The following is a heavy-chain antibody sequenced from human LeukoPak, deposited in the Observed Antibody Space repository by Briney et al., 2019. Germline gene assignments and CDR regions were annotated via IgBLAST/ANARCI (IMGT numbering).Heavy chain of an antibody. J-gene: IGHJ6*03. V-gene: IGHV3-48*03. CDR3: ARGEYSSGWPYYYYYMDV. CDR2: ISSSGSTI. Sequence: GGSLRLSCAASGFTFSSYEMNWVRRAPGKGLEWVSYISSSGSTIYYADSVKGRFTISRDNAKNSLYLQMNSLRAEDTAVYYCARGEYSSGWPYYYYYMDVWGKGTTVTISS. CDR1: GFTFSSYE. D-gene: IGHD6-19*01.